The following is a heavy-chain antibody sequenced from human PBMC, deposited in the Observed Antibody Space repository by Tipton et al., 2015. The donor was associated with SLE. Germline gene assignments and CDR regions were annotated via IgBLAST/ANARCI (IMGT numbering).Heavy chain of an antibody. D-gene: IGHD1-26*01. J-gene: IGHJ3*02. CDR2: ICYSGST. CDR1: GGSISSYY. CDR3: ASTRHGDSGIYPGAFDI. V-gene: IGHV4-59*08. Sequence: TLSLTCTVSGGSISSYYWSWIRQPPGKGLEWIGYICYSGSTNYNPSLKSRVTISVDTSKNQFSLKLSPATATDTAVYYCASTRHGDSGIYPGAFDIWGQGTMVTVSS.